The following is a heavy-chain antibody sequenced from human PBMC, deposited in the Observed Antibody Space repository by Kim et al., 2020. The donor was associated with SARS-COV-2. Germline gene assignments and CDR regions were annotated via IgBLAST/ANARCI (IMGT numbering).Heavy chain of an antibody. V-gene: IGHV3-48*03. CDR1: GFTFSSYE. J-gene: IGHJ5*02. CDR3: ARDRGRDSGYEPPSWVDP. CDR2: ISSSGSTI. Sequence: GGSLRLSCAASGFTFSSYEMNWVRQAPGKGLEWVSYISSSGSTIYYADSVKGRFTISRDNAKNSLYLQMNSLRAEDTAVYYCARDRGRDSGYEPPSWVDPWGQGTLVTVSS. D-gene: IGHD5-12*01.